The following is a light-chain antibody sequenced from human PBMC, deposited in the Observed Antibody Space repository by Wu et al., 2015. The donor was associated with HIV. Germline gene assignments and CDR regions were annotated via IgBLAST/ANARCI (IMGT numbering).Light chain of an antibody. CDR3: QQYGSSPALT. CDR2: GAS. J-gene: IGKJ4*01. CDR1: QSVSSSY. V-gene: IGKV3-20*01. Sequence: EIVLTQSPGTLSLSPGERATLSCRASQSVSSSYLVWYQQKPGQAPRLLIYGASSRATGIPDRFSGSGSGTDFTLTINRLEPEDFAVYYCQQYGSSPALTFGGGTKGGD.